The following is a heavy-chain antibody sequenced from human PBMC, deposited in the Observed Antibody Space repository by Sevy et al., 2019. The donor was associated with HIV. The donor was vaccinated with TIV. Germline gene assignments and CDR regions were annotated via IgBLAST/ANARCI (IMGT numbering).Heavy chain of an antibody. Sequence: ASVKVSCEASGYTFTTYRIYWVRQAPGQGLEWMGWISPLNGDTNYAQKFQGRVTMITDTSTSTAYMELRSRRSDDTAVYFCARAFCSGGSCYSLAYWGQGALVTVSS. V-gene: IGHV1-18*01. CDR1: GYTFTTYR. D-gene: IGHD2-15*01. CDR2: ISPLNGDT. CDR3: ARAFCSGGSCYSLAY. J-gene: IGHJ4*02.